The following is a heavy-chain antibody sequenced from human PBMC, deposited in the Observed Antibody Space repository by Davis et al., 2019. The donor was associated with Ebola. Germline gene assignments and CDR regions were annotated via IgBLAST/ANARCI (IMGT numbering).Heavy chain of an antibody. CDR1: GGSFSGYY. D-gene: IGHD2-15*01. Sequence: MPSETLSLTCAVYGGSFSGYYWSWIRQPPGKGLEWIGEINHSGSTNYNPSLKSRVTISVDTSKNQFSLKLRSVTAADTAVYYCARGRVVVVAAKPYYYYGMDVWGQGTTVTVSS. CDR2: INHSGST. CDR3: ARGRVVVVAAKPYYYYGMDV. J-gene: IGHJ6*02. V-gene: IGHV4-34*01.